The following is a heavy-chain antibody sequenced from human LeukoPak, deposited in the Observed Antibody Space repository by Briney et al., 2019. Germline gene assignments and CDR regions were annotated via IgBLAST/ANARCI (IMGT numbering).Heavy chain of an antibody. J-gene: IGHJ5*02. V-gene: IGHV3-23*01. D-gene: IGHD3-9*01. CDR3: AKSGPSVTDIWTGNWSDP. Sequence: GGSLRLSCAASGFTFSTYGMSWVRQAPGKGLEWLSAISGSGGSTYYADSVKGRFTISRDNSKNTLYLQMNSLRAEDTAVYYCAKSGPSVTDIWTGNWSDPWGQGTLVTVSS. CDR2: ISGSGGST. CDR1: GFTFSTYG.